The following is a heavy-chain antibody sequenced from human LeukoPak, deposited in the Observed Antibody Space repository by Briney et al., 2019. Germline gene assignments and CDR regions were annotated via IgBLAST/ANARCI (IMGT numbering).Heavy chain of an antibody. CDR2: IYYSGST. J-gene: IGHJ6*03. CDR1: GGSISSSSYY. V-gene: IGHV4-39*01. Sequence: PSETLSLTCTVSGGSISSSSYYWGWIRQPPGKGLEWIGRIYYSGSTYYNPSLKSRVTMSINTSKSQFSLKLSSVTAADTAVYYCAGTDYYYMGVWGKGTTVTVSS. CDR3: AGTDYYYMGV.